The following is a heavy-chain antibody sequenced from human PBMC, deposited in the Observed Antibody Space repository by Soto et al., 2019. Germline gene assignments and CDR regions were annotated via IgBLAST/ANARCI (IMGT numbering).Heavy chain of an antibody. J-gene: IGHJ4*02. D-gene: IGHD3-10*01. CDR2: IYYTGST. Sequence: SETLSLTCTVSGASISSGDSYWTWIRQLPGKGLEWVGYIYYTGSTYYNPSLKSRLTMSVNTSRNQFSLKLSSVTAADTAVCYCTRDHSVIRGIFDYWGQGALVTVSS. CDR3: TRDHSVIRGIFDY. CDR1: GASISSGDSY. V-gene: IGHV4-31*03.